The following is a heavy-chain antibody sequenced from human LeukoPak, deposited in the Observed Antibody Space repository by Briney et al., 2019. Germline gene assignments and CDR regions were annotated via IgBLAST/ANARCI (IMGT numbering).Heavy chain of an antibody. CDR1: GFTFSSYG. D-gene: IGHD6-19*01. CDR2: IWYDGSNK. CDR3: ARAWEGWRGYYYGMDV. V-gene: IGHV3-33*01. J-gene: IGHJ6*02. Sequence: GGSLRLSCAASGFTFSSYGMHWVRQAPGKGLEWVAVIWYDGSNKYYADSVKGRFTNSRDNSKNTLYLQMNSLRAEDTAVYYCARAWEGWRGYYYGMDVWGQGTTVTVSS.